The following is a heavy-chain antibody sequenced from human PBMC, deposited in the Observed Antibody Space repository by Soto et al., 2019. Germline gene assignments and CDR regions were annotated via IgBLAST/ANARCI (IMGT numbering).Heavy chain of an antibody. CDR3: ARADIVVVVASSFDP. J-gene: IGHJ5*02. CDR1: GYTFTSYG. CDR2: ISAYNGNT. D-gene: IGHD2-15*01. Sequence: ASVKVSCKASGYTFTSYGISWVRQAPGQGLEWMGWISAYNGNTNYAQKLQGRVTMTTDTSTSTAYMELRSLRPDDTAVYYCARADIVVVVASSFDPWGQGTLVTVSS. V-gene: IGHV1-18*01.